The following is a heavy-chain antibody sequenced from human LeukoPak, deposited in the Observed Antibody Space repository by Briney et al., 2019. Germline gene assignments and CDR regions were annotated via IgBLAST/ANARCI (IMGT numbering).Heavy chain of an antibody. CDR1: GFTFSSYA. Sequence: PGGSLRLSCAASGFTFSSYAMHWVRQAPGKGLEYVSAISSNGGSTYYANSVKGRFTISRDNSKNALYLQMGSLRAEDMAVYYCARGRYCSGGSCLLDYWGQGTLVTVSS. CDR3: ARGRYCSGGSCLLDY. J-gene: IGHJ4*02. D-gene: IGHD2-15*01. V-gene: IGHV3-64*01. CDR2: ISSNGGST.